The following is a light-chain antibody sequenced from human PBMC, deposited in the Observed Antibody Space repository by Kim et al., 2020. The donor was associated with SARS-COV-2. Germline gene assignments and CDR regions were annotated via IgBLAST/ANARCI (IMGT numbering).Light chain of an antibody. Sequence: EIVLTQSPATLSLSPGDRATLSCRASQSISIYFAWYQQKSGQPPRLLIYDAANRATGIPARFIGSGSGTDFTLPISSLEPEDFALYYCPRRSNWPGFGGGTKVDIK. J-gene: IGKJ4*01. CDR3: PRRSNWPG. CDR1: QSISIY. CDR2: DAA. V-gene: IGKV3-11*01.